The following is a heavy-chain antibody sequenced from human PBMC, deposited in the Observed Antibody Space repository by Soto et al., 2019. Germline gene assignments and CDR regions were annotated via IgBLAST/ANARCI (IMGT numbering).Heavy chain of an antibody. CDR2: IKQDGSEK. D-gene: IGHD3-22*01. Sequence: GGSLRLSCAASGFPFSIYWMSLVRQSPGKGLEWVANIKQDGSEKYYVDSVKGRFTISRDNAKNSLYLQMNSLRAEDTAVCFCARGILYSSGYYYFDFWGQGTLFTVSS. CDR3: ARGILYSSGYYYFDF. CDR1: GFPFSIYW. J-gene: IGHJ4*02. V-gene: IGHV3-7*01.